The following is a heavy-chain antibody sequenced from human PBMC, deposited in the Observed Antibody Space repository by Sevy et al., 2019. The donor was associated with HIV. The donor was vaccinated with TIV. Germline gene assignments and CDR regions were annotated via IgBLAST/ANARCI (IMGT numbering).Heavy chain of an antibody. J-gene: IGHJ4*02. CDR3: AREGCTQPHDY. V-gene: IGHV3-23*01. CDR1: GFTCAKYS. D-gene: IGHD2-8*01. Sequence: GGSLRLSCAASGFTCAKYSMSWVRQAPGKGLEWVSTFSFGCGRINYADSVKGRFTNSRDDSKNTLFLQMNSLRAEDTATYFCAREGCTQPHDYWGQGTLVTVSS. CDR2: FSFGCGRI.